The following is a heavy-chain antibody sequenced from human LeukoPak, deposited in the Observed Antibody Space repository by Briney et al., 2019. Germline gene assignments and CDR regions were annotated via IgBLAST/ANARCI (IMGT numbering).Heavy chain of an antibody. V-gene: IGHV5-51*01. CDR3: ARSYLIYGHRAFDY. Sequence: GESLKISCKGSGYSFTNYWIGWVRQMPGKGLEWMGIIYPADSDTRYSPSFQGQVTISADKSISTAYLQWSSLKASDTAMYYCARSYLIYGHRAFDYWGQGTLVTVSS. J-gene: IGHJ4*02. CDR2: IYPADSDT. D-gene: IGHD2/OR15-2a*01. CDR1: GYSFTNYW.